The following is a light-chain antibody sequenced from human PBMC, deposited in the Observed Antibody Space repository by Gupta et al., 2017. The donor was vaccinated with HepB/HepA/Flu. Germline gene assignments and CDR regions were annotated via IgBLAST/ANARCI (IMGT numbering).Light chain of an antibody. J-gene: IGLJ1*01. CDR2: RNN. V-gene: IGLV1-47*01. Sequence: QSVLTQPPSASGTPGQRLTISCSGSSSNIGSNYVYWYQQLPGTAPKLLIYRNNQRPSGVPDRFSGSKSGTSASLAISXLXYEEEAXYYCAAWDDSLSGLYVFGTGTKVTVL. CDR3: AAWDDSLSGLYV. CDR1: SSNIGSNY.